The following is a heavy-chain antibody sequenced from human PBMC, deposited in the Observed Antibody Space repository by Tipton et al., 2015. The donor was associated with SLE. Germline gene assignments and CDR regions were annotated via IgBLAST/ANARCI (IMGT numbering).Heavy chain of an antibody. D-gene: IGHD1-14*01. CDR1: GGSFSAYY. Sequence: TLSLTCGVYGGSFSAYYWSWIRQPPGKGLEWIGEINHSGNTNYNPSLKSRVTISVDKLKNKLSLRLTSVTAADTAVYHCARVTGRGTFDIWGQGTMVTVSS. CDR3: ARVTGRGTFDI. CDR2: INHSGNT. V-gene: IGHV4-34*01. J-gene: IGHJ3*02.